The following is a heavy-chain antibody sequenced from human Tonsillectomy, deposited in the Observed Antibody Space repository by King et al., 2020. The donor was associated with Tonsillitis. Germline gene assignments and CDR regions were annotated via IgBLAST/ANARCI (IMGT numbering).Heavy chain of an antibody. J-gene: IGHJ4*02. Sequence: QLVQSGAEVKKPGSSVKVSCKASGGTFSSYAISWVRQAPGQGLEWMGGIIPLFGTANYAQKFQGRGTITAAESTSPAYTELSSLRSEDTAVYYCARGLRLYGSGMYYFDYWGQGTLVTVSS. CDR1: GGTFSSYA. D-gene: IGHD3-10*01. CDR2: IIPLFGTA. CDR3: ARGLRLYGSGMYYFDY. V-gene: IGHV1-69*12.